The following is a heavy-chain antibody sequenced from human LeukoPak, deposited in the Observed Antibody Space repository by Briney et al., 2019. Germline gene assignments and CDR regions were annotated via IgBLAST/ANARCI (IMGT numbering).Heavy chain of an antibody. D-gene: IGHD6-19*01. CDR2: IYTSGST. CDR3: ARGPASSDWYVVWFDP. V-gene: IGHV4-4*07. J-gene: IGHJ5*02. CDR1: GGSISSYY. Sequence: SETLSLTCTVSGGSISSYYWSWIRQPAGKGLEWIGRIYTSGSTNYNPSLKSRVTMSVDTSKNQFSLKLSSVTAADTAVYYCARGPASSDWYVVWFDPWGQGTLVTVSS.